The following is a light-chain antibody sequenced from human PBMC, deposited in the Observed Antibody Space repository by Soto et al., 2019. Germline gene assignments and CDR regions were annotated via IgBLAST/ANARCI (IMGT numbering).Light chain of an antibody. V-gene: IGKV2-28*01. CDR3: MQTLQTPKWT. CDR2: LGS. J-gene: IGKJ1*01. Sequence: DVLLPQRQLSQPVTPGKPASISCRFSQSLMHSDGNNYLEWYLQMPGQSPHLLIYLGSRRSSGVPDRFSGSGSGTHFTLKISRVEADDVGVYYCMQTLQTPKWTFGQGSKADIK. CDR1: QSLMHSDGNNY.